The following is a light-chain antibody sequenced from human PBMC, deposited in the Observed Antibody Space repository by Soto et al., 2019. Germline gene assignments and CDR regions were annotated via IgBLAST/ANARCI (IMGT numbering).Light chain of an antibody. V-gene: IGKV3D-20*02. CDR1: QSVGHMF. CDR3: PQQSSPSWT. CDR2: DAY. Sequence: IGCTRSTHILYLTPTHRATLSCRASQSVGHMFLAWFQQKPGQAPRLLIFDAYRRATGIPDRFSGSGSGTNFALTISRLVPEDFAVYYCPQQSSPSWTFGQATKVDIK. J-gene: IGKJ1*01.